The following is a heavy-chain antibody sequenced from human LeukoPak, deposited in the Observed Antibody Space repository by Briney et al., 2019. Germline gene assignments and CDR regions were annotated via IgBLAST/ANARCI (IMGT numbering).Heavy chain of an antibody. CDR2: IYYSGST. V-gene: IGHV4-30-4*01. J-gene: IGHJ5*02. CDR3: ARSDRGIITMVRGSHWFDP. D-gene: IGHD3-10*01. Sequence: SETLSLTCTVSGGSLSSGDYYWSWIRQPPGKGLEWIGYIYYSGSTYYNPSLKSRVTISVDTSKNQFSLKLSSVTAADTAVYYCARSDRGIITMVRGSHWFDPWGQGTLVTVSS. CDR1: GGSLSSGDYY.